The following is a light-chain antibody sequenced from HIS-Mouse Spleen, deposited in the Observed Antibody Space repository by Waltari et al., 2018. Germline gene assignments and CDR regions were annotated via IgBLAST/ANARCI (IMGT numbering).Light chain of an antibody. V-gene: IGLV3-25*03. CDR3: QSADSSGTYWV. CDR2: KDS. CDR1: ALPKQY. Sequence: SYELTQPPSVSVSPGQTARIPCSGAALPKQYAYWYQQKPGQAPGLVIYKDSERPSGIPERFSGSSSGTTVTLTISGVQAEDEADYYCQSADSSGTYWVFGGGTKLTVL. J-gene: IGLJ3*02.